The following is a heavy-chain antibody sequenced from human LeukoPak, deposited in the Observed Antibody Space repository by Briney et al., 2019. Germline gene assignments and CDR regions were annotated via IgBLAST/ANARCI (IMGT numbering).Heavy chain of an antibody. J-gene: IGHJ2*01. Sequence: KSSETLSPTCTVSGGSISSYYWSWIRQPPGKGLEWIGYIYYSGSTNYNPSLKSRVTISVDTSKNQFSLKLSSVTAADTAVYYCAREKDDYGDSYWYFDLWGRGTLVTVSS. CDR2: IYYSGST. CDR1: GGSISSYY. V-gene: IGHV4-59*01. CDR3: AREKDDYGDSYWYFDL. D-gene: IGHD4-17*01.